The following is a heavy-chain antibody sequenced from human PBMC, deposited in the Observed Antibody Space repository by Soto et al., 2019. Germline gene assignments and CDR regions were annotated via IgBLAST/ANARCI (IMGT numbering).Heavy chain of an antibody. D-gene: IGHD2-21*02. CDR3: VHSRCGGDCLQSYSSHYYYGMDI. CDR1: GFSLSTGGMG. CDR2: IYWDGDR. V-gene: IGHV2-5*02. Sequence: QITLKESGPTLVKPTQTLTLTCTFSGFSLSTGGMGVGWIRQPPGKPLEWLAVIYWDGDRRNRPSLMNRPTLAKDPSKNQVVLTMTNRDPVDTATYYCVHSRCGGDCLQSYSSHYYYGMDIWGQGTTVTVSS. J-gene: IGHJ6*02.